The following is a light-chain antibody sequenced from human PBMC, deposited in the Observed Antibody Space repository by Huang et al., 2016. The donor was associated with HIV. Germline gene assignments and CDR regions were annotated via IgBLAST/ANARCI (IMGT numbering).Light chain of an antibody. CDR1: QPVSSY. Sequence: EIVLTQSPATLSLSPGERATLSCRASQPVSSYLAWYQQKPGQAPRLLIYDASNRATGIPARFSGSGSGTDFNLTISSLEPEDFAVYYCQLRSTWPGDTFGGGTKVEIK. V-gene: IGKV3-11*01. CDR2: DAS. CDR3: QLRSTWPGDT. J-gene: IGKJ4*01.